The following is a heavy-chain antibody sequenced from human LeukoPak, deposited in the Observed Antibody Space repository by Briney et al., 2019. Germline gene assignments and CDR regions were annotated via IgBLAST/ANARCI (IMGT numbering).Heavy chain of an antibody. V-gene: IGHV3-30*18. CDR1: GFTFSSYG. Sequence: PGRSLRLSCAASGFTFSSYGMFWVRQAPGKGLGWAAVISYDGSNKYYADSVKGRFTISRDNSKNTLYLQMNSLRAEDTAVYYCAKDNGWQQVSYYHYGLNVWGQGTTVSVSS. CDR2: ISYDGSNK. J-gene: IGHJ6*02. D-gene: IGHD6-13*01. CDR3: AKDNGWQQVSYYHYGLNV.